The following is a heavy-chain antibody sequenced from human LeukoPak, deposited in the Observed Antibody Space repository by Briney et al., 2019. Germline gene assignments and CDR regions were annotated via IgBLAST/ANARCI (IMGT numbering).Heavy chain of an antibody. V-gene: IGHV4-4*07. D-gene: IGHD2-15*01. Sequence: PSETLSLTCTVSGGSISSYYWSWIRQPAGKGLEWIGRIYTSGSTNYNPSLKSRVTMSVDTSKNQFSLKLSSVTAADTAVYYCARDSPQYCSGGSCYSYMSAFDIWGRGTMVTVSS. CDR3: ARDSPQYCSGGSCYSYMSAFDI. J-gene: IGHJ3*02. CDR1: GGSISSYY. CDR2: IYTSGST.